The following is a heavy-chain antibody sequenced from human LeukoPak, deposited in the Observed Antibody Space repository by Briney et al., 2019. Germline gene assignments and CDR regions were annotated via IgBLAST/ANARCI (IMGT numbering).Heavy chain of an antibody. CDR3: ARDGSYCTNGVCYRTRFDY. CDR2: ISYDGSNK. CDR1: GFTFSSYA. D-gene: IGHD2-8*01. V-gene: IGHV3-30-3*01. J-gene: IGHJ4*02. Sequence: GGSLRLSCAASGFTFSSYAMHWVRQAPGKGLEWVAVISYDGSNKYYAGSVKGRFTISRDNSKNTLYLQMNSLRAEDTAVYYCARDGSYCTNGVCYRTRFDYWGQGTLVTVSS.